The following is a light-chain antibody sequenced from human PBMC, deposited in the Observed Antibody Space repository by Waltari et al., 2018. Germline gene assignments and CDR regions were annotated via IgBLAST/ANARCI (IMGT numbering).Light chain of an antibody. CDR1: QGIRTG. Sequence: AIQMTQSPSSLSAYVGDRVTITCRASQGIRTGLGWYQQIPGTAPKLLIYASTLEFGVPSRFSGSGSGTDFSLTIDGLQPEDFATYYCLQDYNYPLTFGGGTKVEIK. CDR2: AS. V-gene: IGKV1-6*01. J-gene: IGKJ4*01. CDR3: LQDYNYPLT.